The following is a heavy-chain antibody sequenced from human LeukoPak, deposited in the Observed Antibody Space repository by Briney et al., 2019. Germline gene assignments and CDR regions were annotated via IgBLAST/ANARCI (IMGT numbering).Heavy chain of an antibody. J-gene: IGHJ3*02. CDR1: GFTFSSYG. V-gene: IGHV3-30*02. CDR3: ANLILVAVAADDAFDI. D-gene: IGHD6-19*01. CDR2: IRYDGSNK. Sequence: PGGSLRLSCAASGFTFSSYGMHWVRQAPGKGLEWVAFIRYDGSNKYYADSVKGRFTISRDNSKNTLYLQMNSLRAEDTAVYYCANLILVAVAADDAFDIWGQGTMVTVSS.